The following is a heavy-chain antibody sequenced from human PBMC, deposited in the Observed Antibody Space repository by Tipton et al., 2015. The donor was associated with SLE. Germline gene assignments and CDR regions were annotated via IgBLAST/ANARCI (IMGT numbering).Heavy chain of an antibody. CDR1: GYTFTNYW. CDR3: ARHATEVTGGDY. CDR2: IYPGDSDT. D-gene: IGHD2-8*02. V-gene: IGHV5-51*01. Sequence: QSGPEVKTPGESLKISCKGAGYTFTNYWIAWVRQMPGKGLEWMGIIYPGDSDTRYSPSFQGQVTISVDKSINTAYLQWSSLQASDTAMYYCARHATEVTGGDYWGQGTLVTVSS. J-gene: IGHJ4*02.